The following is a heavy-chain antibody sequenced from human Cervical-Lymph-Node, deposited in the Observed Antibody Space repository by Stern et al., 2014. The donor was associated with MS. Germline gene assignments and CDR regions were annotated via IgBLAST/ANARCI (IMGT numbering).Heavy chain of an antibody. J-gene: IGHJ5*02. CDR3: SRGTLSARLNH. CDR1: GGSFSGYY. V-gene: IGHV4-34*01. D-gene: IGHD6-6*01. CDR2: ITQSANA. Sequence: QVQLQQWGAGLLKPSETLSLTCAVNGGSFSGYYWSWIRQPPGKGLEWIGEITQSANAHYTPSLKGRVTMSVDTSTTHFSLQLTSVTAADTAVYYCSRGTLSARLNHWGQGTLVTVSS.